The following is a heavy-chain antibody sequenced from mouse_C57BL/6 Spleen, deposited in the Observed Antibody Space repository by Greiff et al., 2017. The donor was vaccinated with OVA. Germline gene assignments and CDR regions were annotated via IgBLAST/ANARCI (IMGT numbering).Heavy chain of an antibody. J-gene: IGHJ3*01. CDR1: GYTFTSYW. Sequence: VQLQQPGAELVKPGASVKMSCKASGYTFTSYWITWVKQRPGQGLEWIGDIYPGSGSTNYNEKFKSKATLTVDTSSSTAYMQLSSLTSEDSAVYYCARSGYGSSFFAYWGQGTLVTVSA. D-gene: IGHD1-1*01. V-gene: IGHV1-55*01. CDR3: ARSGYGSSFFAY. CDR2: IYPGSGST.